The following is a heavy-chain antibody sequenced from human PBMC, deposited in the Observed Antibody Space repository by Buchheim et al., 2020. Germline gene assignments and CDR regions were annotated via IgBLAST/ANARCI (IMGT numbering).Heavy chain of an antibody. J-gene: IGHJ4*02. Sequence: QVQLVESGGGVVQPGRSLRLSCAASGFTFSSYGMHWVRQAPGKGLEWVAVISYDGSNKYYADSVKGRFTISRDNSKNTLYLQMNSLRAEDTAVYYCAKEVATWSSGSPFDYWGQGTL. CDR3: AKEVATWSSGSPFDY. V-gene: IGHV3-30*18. CDR1: GFTFSSYG. CDR2: ISYDGSNK. D-gene: IGHD3-22*01.